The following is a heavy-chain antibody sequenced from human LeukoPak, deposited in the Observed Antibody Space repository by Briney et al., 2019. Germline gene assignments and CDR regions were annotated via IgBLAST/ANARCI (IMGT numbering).Heavy chain of an antibody. J-gene: IGHJ6*03. CDR3: ARDRRSSWYDYYYYYMDV. D-gene: IGHD6-13*01. CDR1: GFTFSDYY. Sequence: SGGSLRLSCAASGFTFSDYYMSWIRQAPGKGLEWVSYISSSGSTIYYADSVKGRFTISRDNAKNSLYLQMNSLRAEDTAVYYCARDRRSSWYDYYYYYMDVWGKGTTVTISS. V-gene: IGHV3-11*01. CDR2: ISSSGSTI.